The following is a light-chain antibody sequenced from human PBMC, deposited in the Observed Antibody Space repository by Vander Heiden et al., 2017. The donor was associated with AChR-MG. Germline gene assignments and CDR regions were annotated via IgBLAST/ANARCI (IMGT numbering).Light chain of an antibody. CDR2: GAS. Sequence: DIVLTQSPGTLSVSPGERATLSCRASQSVSSSYLAWYQQKPGQAPSLLIYGASSRATGIPDRFSGSGSGTDFTLTISRLEPEDFAVYYCQQYPWTFGQGSKVEIK. J-gene: IGKJ1*01. V-gene: IGKV3-20*01. CDR1: QSVSSSY. CDR3: QQYPWT.